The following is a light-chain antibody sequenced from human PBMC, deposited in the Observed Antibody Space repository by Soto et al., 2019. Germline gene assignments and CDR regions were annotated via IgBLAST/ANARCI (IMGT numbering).Light chain of an antibody. CDR3: QQFDSVPCT. J-gene: IGKJ2*02. V-gene: IGKV1-33*01. Sequence: IEMTQSPSALSASAGDRVTITCQARQGIKNYVIWYQQKPGRAPKLLIYDAASLGTGVSSRFSGSGSGTHFTLTISSLQPEDVATYYFQQFDSVPCTFGQGTKLEIK. CDR2: DAA. CDR1: QGIKNY.